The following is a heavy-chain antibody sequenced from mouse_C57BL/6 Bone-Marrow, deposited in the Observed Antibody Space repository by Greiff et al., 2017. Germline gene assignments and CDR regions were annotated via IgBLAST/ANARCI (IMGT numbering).Heavy chain of an antibody. J-gene: IGHJ4*01. CDR3: WIRRDAMDY. D-gene: IGHD1-2*01. CDR2: IWGGGST. Sequence: QVQLKEPGPGLVAPSQSLSITCTVSGFSLTSSGVHWVRQPPGRGLAWLGVIWGGGSTNYNSALMSRLSIRKDSTKSQVFLKMNSLQTDDTAMYYCWIRRDAMDYWGQGTAVTVSS. V-gene: IGHV2-9*01. CDR1: GFSLTSSG.